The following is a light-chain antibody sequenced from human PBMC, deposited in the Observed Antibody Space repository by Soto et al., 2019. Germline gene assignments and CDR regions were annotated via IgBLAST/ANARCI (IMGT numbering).Light chain of an antibody. Sequence: QSVLTQPPSASGSPGQSVTISCTGTSSDVVVYNYVSWYQQHPGKAPKLMIYEVSKRPSGVPDRFSGSKSGNTASLTVSGLQAEDEADYYCSSYAGSNNYVFGTGTKVTVL. V-gene: IGLV2-8*01. CDR3: SSYAGSNNYV. J-gene: IGLJ1*01. CDR2: EVS. CDR1: SSDVVVYNY.